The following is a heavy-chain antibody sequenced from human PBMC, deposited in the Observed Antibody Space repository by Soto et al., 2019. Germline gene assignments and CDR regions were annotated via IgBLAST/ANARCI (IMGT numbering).Heavy chain of an antibody. J-gene: IGHJ4*02. V-gene: IGHV1-69*13. CDR3: ARVSDYYDSSGLFDY. CDR2: IIPIFGTA. D-gene: IGHD3-22*01. Sequence: GASVKVSCKASGGTFSSYAISWVRQAPGQGLEWMGGIIPIFGTANYAQKLQGRVTITADESTSTAYMELSSLRSEDTAVYYCARVSDYYDSSGLFDYWGQGTLVTVSS. CDR1: GGTFSSYA.